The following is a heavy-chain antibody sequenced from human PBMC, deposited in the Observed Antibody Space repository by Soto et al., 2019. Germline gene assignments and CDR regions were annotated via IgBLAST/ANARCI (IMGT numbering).Heavy chain of an antibody. V-gene: IGHV1-69*13. D-gene: IGHD3-22*01. CDR3: AIVYYYDSSGYIPRLWAHYYGMDV. J-gene: IGHJ6*02. CDR2: IIPIFGTA. Sequence: GASVKVSCKASGGTFSSYAISWVRQAPGQGLEWMGGIIPIFGTANYAQKFQGRVTITADESTSTAYMELSSLRYEDTAVYYCAIVYYYDSSGYIPRLWAHYYGMDVWGLGTTVTVSS. CDR1: GGTFSSYA.